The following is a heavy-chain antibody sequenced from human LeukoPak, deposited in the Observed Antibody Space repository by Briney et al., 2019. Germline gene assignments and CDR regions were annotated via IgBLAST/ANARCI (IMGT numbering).Heavy chain of an antibody. CDR1: GFTFSSYG. J-gene: IGHJ4*02. D-gene: IGHD1-26*01. CDR2: ISYDGSNK. CDR3: AGGASYFDY. V-gene: IGHV3-30*03. Sequence: PGGSLRLSCAASGFTFSSYGMHWVRQAPGKGLEWVAVISYDGSNKYYADSVKGRFTIPRDNSKNTLYLQMNSLRAEDTAVYYCAGGASYFDYWGQGTLVTVSS.